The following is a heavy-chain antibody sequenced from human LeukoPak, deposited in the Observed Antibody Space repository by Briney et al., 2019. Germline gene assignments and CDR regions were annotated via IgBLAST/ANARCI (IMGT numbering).Heavy chain of an antibody. J-gene: IGHJ4*02. V-gene: IGHV4-61*02. CDR1: GGSISSGSYY. CDR3: ARDRHWTNDWVFDY. CDR2: IYTSGST. D-gene: IGHD1/OR15-1a*01. Sequence: SETLSLTCTVSGGSISSGSYYWSWIRQPAGKGLEWIGRIYTSGSTNYNPSLKSRVTISLHTSKNQFSLKLSSVTAADTAVYYCARDRHWTNDWVFDYWGQGTLVTVSS.